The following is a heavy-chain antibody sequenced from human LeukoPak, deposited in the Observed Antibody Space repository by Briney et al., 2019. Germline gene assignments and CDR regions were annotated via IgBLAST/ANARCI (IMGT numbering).Heavy chain of an antibody. CDR1: GFTFSKAW. Sequence: PGGSLRLSCAASGFTFSKAWMSWVRQASGKGLEWLGRITGKGNNYATAYAESVKGRFTISRDDSKNTAFLQMNSLKTEDTAVYYCSRHQYFYDNSGEDYWGQGTLVTVSS. CDR3: SRHQYFYDNSGEDY. D-gene: IGHD3-22*01. CDR2: ITGKGNNYAT. V-gene: IGHV3-73*01. J-gene: IGHJ4*02.